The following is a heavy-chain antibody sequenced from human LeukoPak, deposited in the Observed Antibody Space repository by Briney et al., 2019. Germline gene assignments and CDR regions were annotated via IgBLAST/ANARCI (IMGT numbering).Heavy chain of an antibody. Sequence: ASVKVSCKASGGTFSSYAISWVRQAPGQGLEWMGGIIPIFGTANYAQKFQGRVTITADESTSTAYMELSSLRSEDTAVYYCARSPYYYDSSDYFDYWGQGTLVTVSS. J-gene: IGHJ4*02. V-gene: IGHV1-69*13. CDR2: IIPIFGTA. CDR1: GGTFSSYA. CDR3: ARSPYYYDSSDYFDY. D-gene: IGHD3-22*01.